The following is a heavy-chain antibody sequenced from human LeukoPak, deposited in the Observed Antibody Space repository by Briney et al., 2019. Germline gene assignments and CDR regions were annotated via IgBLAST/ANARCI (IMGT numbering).Heavy chain of an antibody. D-gene: IGHD3-22*01. CDR3: ARDRYYYDSSGYQALLDY. CDR2: IYTSGST. Sequence: SQTLSLTCTVSGGSISSGSYYWSWIRQPAGKGLEWIGRIYTSGSTNYNPSLKSRATISVDTSKNQFSLKLSSVTAADTAVYYRARDRYYYDSSGYQALLDYWGQGTLVTVSS. V-gene: IGHV4-61*02. CDR1: GGSISSGSYY. J-gene: IGHJ4*02.